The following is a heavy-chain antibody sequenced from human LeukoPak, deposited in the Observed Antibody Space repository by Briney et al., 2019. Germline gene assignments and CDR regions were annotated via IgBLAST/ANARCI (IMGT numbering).Heavy chain of an antibody. CDR2: IIPILGIA. CDR1: GYTFTSYG. V-gene: IGHV1-69*04. CDR3: ARDLSVGLAAADTHGMDV. J-gene: IGHJ6*02. D-gene: IGHD6-13*01. Sequence: SVKVSCKASGYTFTSYGISWVRQAPGQGLEWMGRIIPILGIANYAQKFQGRVTITADKSTSTAYMELSSLRSEDTAVYYCARDLSVGLAAADTHGMDVWGQGTTVTVSS.